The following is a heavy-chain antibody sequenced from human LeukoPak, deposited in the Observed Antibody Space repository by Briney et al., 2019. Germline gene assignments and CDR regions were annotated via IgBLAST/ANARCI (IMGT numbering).Heavy chain of an antibody. V-gene: IGHV4-59*01. D-gene: IGHD2-15*01. Sequence: PSETLSLTCTVSGGSISSYYWSWVRQPPGKGLEWMGDIYYSGSTNYNPSLKSRGTISVDTSKTQYSLKLSFVTAADTAVYYCARGPGLLSTHAFDIWGQGTMVTVSS. J-gene: IGHJ3*02. CDR3: ARGPGLLSTHAFDI. CDR2: IYYSGST. CDR1: GGSISSYY.